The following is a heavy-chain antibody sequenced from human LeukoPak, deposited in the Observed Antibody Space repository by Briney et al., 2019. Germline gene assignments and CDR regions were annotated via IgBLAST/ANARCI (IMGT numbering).Heavy chain of an antibody. CDR1: GGSISSYY. CDR2: IYYSGST. CDR3: ARVGDSSSWGDFDY. J-gene: IGHJ4*02. D-gene: IGHD6-13*01. V-gene: IGHV4-59*01. Sequence: PSETLSLTCTVSGGSISSYYWSWIRQPPGKGLEWIGYIYYSGSTNYNPSLKSRVTISVDTSTNQFSLRLSSVTAADTAVYYCARVGDSSSWGDFDYWGQGTLVTVSS.